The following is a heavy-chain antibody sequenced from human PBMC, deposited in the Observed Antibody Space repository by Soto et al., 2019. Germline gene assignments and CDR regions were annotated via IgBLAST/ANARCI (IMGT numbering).Heavy chain of an antibody. J-gene: IGHJ3*01. D-gene: IGHD3-10*01. V-gene: IGHV4-4*02. CDR3: ARGLSFGGDFDV. Sequence: HLQESGPGLVKPSGTLSLTCDVSGGSISSSSWWTWVRQSPGKGLEWIGEIYHAGSPNYNPSFQIRVTILADKSKNHFSLRLTSVTAADTAIYYCARGLSFGGDFDVWGQGTTVTVSS. CDR2: IYHAGSP. CDR1: GGSISSSSW.